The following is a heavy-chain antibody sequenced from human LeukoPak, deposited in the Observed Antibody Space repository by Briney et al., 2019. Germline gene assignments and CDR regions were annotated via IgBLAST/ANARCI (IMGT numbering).Heavy chain of an antibody. J-gene: IGHJ5*02. Sequence: PGGSLRLSCAACGFTFSTSWMTWVRQAPGKGLEWVANINPDGSEKNYVDSVKGRFTVSRDNAENSLFLQVNSLRADYTALYYCARDLRSSLVAWGQGILVTVSS. D-gene: IGHD2-2*01. CDR2: INPDGSEK. V-gene: IGHV3-7*01. CDR1: GFTFSTSW. CDR3: ARDLRSSLVA.